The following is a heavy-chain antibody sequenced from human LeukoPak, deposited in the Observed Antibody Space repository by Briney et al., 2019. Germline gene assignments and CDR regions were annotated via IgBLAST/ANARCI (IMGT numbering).Heavy chain of an antibody. CDR1: SGSFSGYY. CDR2: INHSGST. V-gene: IGHV4-34*01. J-gene: IGHJ5*02. CDR3: ARGWFDP. Sequence: SETLSLTCAVYSGSFSGYYWSWIRQPPGKGLEWIGEINHSGSTNYNPSLKSRVTISVDTSKNQFSLKLSSVTAADTAVYYCARGWFDPWGQGTLVTVSS.